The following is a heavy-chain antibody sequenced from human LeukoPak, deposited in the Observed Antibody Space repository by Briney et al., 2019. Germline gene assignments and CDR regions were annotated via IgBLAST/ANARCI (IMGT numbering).Heavy chain of an antibody. Sequence: PGGSLRLSCAASGFTFSSYSMNWVRQAPGKGLEWVSYISSSSSTIYYADSVKGRFTISRDNAKNSLYLQMNSLRAEDTAVYYCASQDWGYSYGYWGQGTLVTVSS. V-gene: IGHV3-48*01. D-gene: IGHD5-18*01. CDR2: ISSSSSTI. CDR1: GFTFSSYS. CDR3: ASQDWGYSYGY. J-gene: IGHJ4*02.